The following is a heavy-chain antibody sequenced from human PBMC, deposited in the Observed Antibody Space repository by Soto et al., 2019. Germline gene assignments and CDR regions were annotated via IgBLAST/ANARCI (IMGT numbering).Heavy chain of an antibody. CDR1: GFSFSIYA. CDR3: AKRGYCSGGNCFGDYFQH. V-gene: IGHV3-23*01. CDR2: ISGSGVST. Sequence: EVQVLESGGGLVQPGGSLRLSCAASGFSFSIYAMSWVRQAPGRGLEWVSTISGSGVSTYYADSVKGRFTISRDKSRNTLNLQLNSLRAEDTAVYYCAKRGYCSGGNCFGDYFQHWGQGTLVTVSS. J-gene: IGHJ1*01. D-gene: IGHD2-15*01.